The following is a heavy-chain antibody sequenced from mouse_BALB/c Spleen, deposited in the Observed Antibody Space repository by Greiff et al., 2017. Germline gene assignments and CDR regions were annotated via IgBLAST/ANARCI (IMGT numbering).Heavy chain of an antibody. Sequence: EVNLVESGPGLVKPSQSLSLTCTVTGYSITSDYAWNWIRQFPGNKLEWMGYISYSGSTSYNPSLKSRISITRDTSKNQFFLQLNSVTTEDTATYYCAIYYGSSYWGQGTLVTVSA. D-gene: IGHD1-1*01. CDR3: AIYYGSSY. CDR2: ISYSGST. J-gene: IGHJ3*01. V-gene: IGHV3-2*02. CDR1: GYSITSDYA.